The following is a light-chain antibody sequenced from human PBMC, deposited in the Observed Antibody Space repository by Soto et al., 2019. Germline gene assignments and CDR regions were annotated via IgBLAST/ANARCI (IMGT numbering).Light chain of an antibody. J-gene: IGKJ1*01. Sequence: EIIMTQSPGTLSVSPGERATLSCRAAQGVTTNFAWYQQKPGQAPRLLIYDASNRATGIPARFSGSGSGTDFTLTISSLEPEDFAVYYCQQRSNWPPITFGQGTKVDI. CDR3: QQRSNWPPIT. CDR2: DAS. V-gene: IGKV3-11*01. CDR1: QGVTTN.